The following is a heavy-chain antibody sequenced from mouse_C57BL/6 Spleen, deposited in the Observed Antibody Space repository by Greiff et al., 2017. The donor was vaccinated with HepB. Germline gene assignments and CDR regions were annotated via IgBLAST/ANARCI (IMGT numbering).Heavy chain of an antibody. V-gene: IGHV5-4*03. CDR3: ARGFITTARGYFDV. D-gene: IGHD1-1*01. CDR1: GFTFSSYA. J-gene: IGHJ1*03. Sequence: EVMLVESGGGLVKPGGSLKLSCAASGFTFSSYAMSWVRQTPEKRLEWVATIIDGGSYTYYPDNVKGRFTISRDNAKNNLYLQMSHLKSEDTAMYYCARGFITTARGYFDVWGTGTTVTVSS. CDR2: IIDGGSYT.